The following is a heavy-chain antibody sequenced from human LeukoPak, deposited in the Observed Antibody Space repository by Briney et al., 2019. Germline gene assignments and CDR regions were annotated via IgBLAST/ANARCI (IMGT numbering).Heavy chain of an antibody. V-gene: IGHV1-69*13. CDR2: IIPIFGTA. Sequence: SVKVSCKASGGTFSSYAISWVRQAPGQGLEWMGGIIPIFGTANYAQKFQGRVTITADESTSTAYMELSSLRSEDTAVYYCARDQFRANAFDIWGQGTMVTVSS. J-gene: IGHJ3*02. CDR3: ARDQFRANAFDI. CDR1: GGTFSSYA. D-gene: IGHD1-26*01.